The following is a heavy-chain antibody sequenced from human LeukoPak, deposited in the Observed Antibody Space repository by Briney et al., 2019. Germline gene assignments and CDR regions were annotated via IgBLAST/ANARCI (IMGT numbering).Heavy chain of an antibody. CDR1: GFTVSSNY. CDR2: TYSGGST. D-gene: IGHD3/OR15-3a*01. Sequence: GGSLRLSCAASGFTVSSNYMNWVRQAPGKGLEWVSVTYSGGSTYYADSVKGRFTISRDNSKNTLYLQMNSLRAEDTAVYYCARYGLGAHAFDIWGQGTMVPDSS. J-gene: IGHJ3*02. CDR3: ARYGLGAHAFDI. V-gene: IGHV3-66*01.